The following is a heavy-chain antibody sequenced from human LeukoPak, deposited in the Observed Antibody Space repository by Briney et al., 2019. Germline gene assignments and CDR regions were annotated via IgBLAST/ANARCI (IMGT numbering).Heavy chain of an antibody. CDR2: RRYDGSNK. Sequence: GGSLRLFCAASGGTFSSYGMHWVRQAPGRGLEWVAFRRYDGSNKYYADSVKGRFTISRDNSKNTLYLQMNSLRAEDTAVYYCAKESKKYYHGSAPMDVWGKGTTVTISS. CDR3: AKESKKYYHGSAPMDV. CDR1: GGTFSSYG. V-gene: IGHV3-30*02. D-gene: IGHD3-10*01. J-gene: IGHJ6*03.